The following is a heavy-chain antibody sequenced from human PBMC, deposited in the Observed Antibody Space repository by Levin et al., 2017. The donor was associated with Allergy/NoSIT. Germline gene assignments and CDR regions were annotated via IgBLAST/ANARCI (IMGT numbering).Heavy chain of an antibody. CDR2: ISRSSDFI. CDR1: GFSFNTYS. Sequence: GESLKISCAASGFSFNTYSMDWVRQAPGKGLEWISYISRSSDFIYYADSVKGRFTISRDNAKNALYLQMNGLRDEDMAVYFCARDTGSGPMNQELDYWGQGTLVTVSS. J-gene: IGHJ4*02. D-gene: IGHD6-19*01. V-gene: IGHV3-48*02. CDR3: ARDTGSGPMNQELDY.